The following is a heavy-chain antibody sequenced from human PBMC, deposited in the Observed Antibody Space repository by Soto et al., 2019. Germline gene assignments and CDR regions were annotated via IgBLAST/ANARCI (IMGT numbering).Heavy chain of an antibody. CDR2: AGKKAGGYNP. CDR1: GFTFSDHY. CDR3: ASDGGRYSWDY. J-gene: IGHJ4*02. D-gene: IGHD1-26*01. Sequence: GGALRLSCAASGFTFSDHYMDSVRQAPGEGLEWVGRAGKKAGGYNPEYAASVKGRFTVSRDDSENSLYLQMNSLKTEDTAVYYCASDGGRYSWDYWGQGTLVTVSS. V-gene: IGHV3-72*01.